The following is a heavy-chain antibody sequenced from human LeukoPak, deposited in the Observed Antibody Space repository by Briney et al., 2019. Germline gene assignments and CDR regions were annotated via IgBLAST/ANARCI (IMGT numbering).Heavy chain of an antibody. CDR2: ISDNGGST. J-gene: IGHJ3*01. V-gene: IGHV3-64*01. CDR3: ARGANVIRYFDWLRGDL. Sequence: GGSLRLSCAASGFTFSRYAMHWVRQAPGKGLEYVSAISDNGGSTYYANSAKGRFTISRDNSKNTLYLQMGSLRPEDMAVYYCARGANVIRYFDWLRGDLWGQGTMVTVSS. D-gene: IGHD3-9*01. CDR1: GFTFSRYA.